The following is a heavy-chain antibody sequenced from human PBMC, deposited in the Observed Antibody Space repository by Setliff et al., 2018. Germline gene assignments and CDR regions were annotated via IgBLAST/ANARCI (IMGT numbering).Heavy chain of an antibody. V-gene: IGHV3-33*01. CDR3: LVAYTSSWYSSGFDP. J-gene: IGHJ5*02. Sequence: PGGSLRLSCAASGFTFSSYGMRWVRQAPGKGLGWAAVIWYDGSNKYYADSVKGRFTISRDNSKNTLCLQMNSLRAEDTAMYYCLVAYTSSWYSSGFDPWGQGTLVTVSS. D-gene: IGHD6-13*01. CDR1: GFTFSSYG. CDR2: IWYDGSNK.